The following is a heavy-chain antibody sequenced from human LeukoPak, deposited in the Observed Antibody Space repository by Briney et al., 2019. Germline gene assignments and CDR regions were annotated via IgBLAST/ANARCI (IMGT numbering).Heavy chain of an antibody. V-gene: IGHV3-23*01. CDR1: GFTVSSDA. D-gene: IGHD1-26*01. CDR2: ISGSGGST. Sequence: GGSLRLSCAASGFTVSSDAMSWVRQAPGNGLEWVSAISGSGGSTYYADSVKGRFTISRDNSKNTLYLQMNSLRAEDTAVYYCAKDSGSFDYWGQGTLVTVSS. J-gene: IGHJ4*02. CDR3: AKDSGSFDY.